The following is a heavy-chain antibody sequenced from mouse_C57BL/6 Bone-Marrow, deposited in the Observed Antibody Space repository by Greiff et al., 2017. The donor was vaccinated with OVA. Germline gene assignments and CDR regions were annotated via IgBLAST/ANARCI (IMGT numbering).Heavy chain of an antibody. CDR2: INPGSGGT. CDR1: GYAFTNYL. CDR3: ARFYDGYYGYFDV. Sequence: VKLQESGAELVRPGTSVKVSCKASGYAFTNYLIEWVKQRPGQGLEWIGVINPGSGGTNYNEKFKGKATLTADKSSSTAYMQLSSLTSEDSAVYFCARFYDGYYGYFDVWGTGTTVTVSS. V-gene: IGHV1-54*01. J-gene: IGHJ1*03. D-gene: IGHD2-3*01.